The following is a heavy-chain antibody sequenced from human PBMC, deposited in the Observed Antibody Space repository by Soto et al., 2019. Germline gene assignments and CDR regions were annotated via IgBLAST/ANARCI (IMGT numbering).Heavy chain of an antibody. V-gene: IGHV4-59*01. CDR3: ARVGEYYDILTGYYRPYNWFDP. CDR1: GGSIISYY. Sequence: SETLSLTCTVSGGSIISYYWSWIRQPPGKGLEWIGYIYYSGSTNYNPSLKSRVTISVDTSKNQFSLKLSSVTAADTAVYYCARVGEYYDILTGYYRPYNWFDPWGQGTLVTVSS. J-gene: IGHJ5*02. CDR2: IYYSGST. D-gene: IGHD3-9*01.